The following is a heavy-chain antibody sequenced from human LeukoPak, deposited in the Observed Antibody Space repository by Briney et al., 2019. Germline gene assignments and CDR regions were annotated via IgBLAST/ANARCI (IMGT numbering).Heavy chain of an antibody. J-gene: IGHJ4*02. D-gene: IGHD3-22*01. CDR3: ARVPYYDSSGPSLDDY. V-gene: IGHV3-7*01. CDR2: IKQDGSEK. CDR1: GFTFSSYW. Sequence: SGGSLRLSCVVSGFTFSSYWMSWVRQAPGKGLEWVANIKQDGSEKYYVDSVKGRFTMSRDNAKNSLYLQMNSLRAEDTAVYYCARVPYYDSSGPSLDDYWRQGTLVTVSS.